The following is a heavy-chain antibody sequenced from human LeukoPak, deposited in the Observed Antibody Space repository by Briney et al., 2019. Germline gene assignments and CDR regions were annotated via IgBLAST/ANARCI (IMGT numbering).Heavy chain of an antibody. CDR2: INHSGST. V-gene: IGHV4-34*01. CDR1: GGSFSGYY. D-gene: IGHD3-10*01. Sequence: SETLSLTCAVYGGSFSGYYWSWIRQPPGKGLEWIGEINHSGSTNYNPSLKSRVTISVDTSKNQFSLKLSSVTAADTAVYYCARDKGVITYWGQGTLVTVSS. J-gene: IGHJ4*02. CDR3: ARDKGVITY.